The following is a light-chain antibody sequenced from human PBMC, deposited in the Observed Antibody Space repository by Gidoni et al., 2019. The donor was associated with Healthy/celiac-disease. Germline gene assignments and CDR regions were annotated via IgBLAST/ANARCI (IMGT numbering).Light chain of an antibody. CDR1: QSVLYSSNNKNY. Sequence: DIVMTQSPDSLAVSLGERATINCKSSQSVLYSSNNKNYLAWYQQKPGPPPTLLIYWAATRESGVPDRLSGSGSGTDFTLTISSLQAEDGAVYYCQQYYSTPLTFGGGTKVEIK. CDR2: WAA. V-gene: IGKV4-1*01. CDR3: QQYYSTPLT. J-gene: IGKJ4*01.